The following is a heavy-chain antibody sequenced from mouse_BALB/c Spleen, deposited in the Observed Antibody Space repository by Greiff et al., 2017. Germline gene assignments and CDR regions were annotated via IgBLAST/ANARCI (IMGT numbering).Heavy chain of an antibody. Sequence: VKLVESGPGLVAPSQSLSITCTVSGFSLTSYGVHWVRQPPGKGLEWLGVIWAGGSTNYNSALMSRLSISKDNSKSQVFLKMNSLQTDDTAMYYCARDWDGNPSWSFDVWGAGTTVTVSS. CDR1: GFSLTSYG. J-gene: IGHJ1*01. CDR2: IWAGGST. CDR3: ARDWDGNPSWSFDV. D-gene: IGHD2-1*01. V-gene: IGHV2-9*02.